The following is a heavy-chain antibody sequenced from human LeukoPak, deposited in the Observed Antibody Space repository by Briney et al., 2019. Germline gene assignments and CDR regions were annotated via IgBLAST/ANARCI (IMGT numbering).Heavy chain of an antibody. Sequence: GSLRLSCAAXXXXVIXXFMSWXRXAPGXXLEXXXVXYXDGTTYYADSVKGRITISRDNSKNTLYLQMNSLRAEDTAVYYCAKDRGVHYYGSERGLYNWFDPWGQGTLVTVSS. CDR3: AKDRGVHYYGSERGLYNWFDP. V-gene: IGHV3-53*01. D-gene: IGHD3-10*01. J-gene: IGHJ5*02. CDR2: XYXDGTT. CDR1: XXXVIXXF.